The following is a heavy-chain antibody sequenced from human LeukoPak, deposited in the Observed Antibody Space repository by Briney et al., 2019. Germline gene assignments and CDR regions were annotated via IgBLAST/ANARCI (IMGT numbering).Heavy chain of an antibody. CDR2: MNPNSGHT. Sequence: ASVKVSCKASGYTFTSYDINWVRQATGQGLDWVGWMNPNSGHTGYAQKFQGRITMTRNTPISTAYMELSSLGSEDTAVYYCATVTRDCSRASCYNYWGQGTLVTVSS. V-gene: IGHV1-8*01. D-gene: IGHD2-2*02. J-gene: IGHJ4*02. CDR3: ATVTRDCSRASCYNY. CDR1: GYTFTSYD.